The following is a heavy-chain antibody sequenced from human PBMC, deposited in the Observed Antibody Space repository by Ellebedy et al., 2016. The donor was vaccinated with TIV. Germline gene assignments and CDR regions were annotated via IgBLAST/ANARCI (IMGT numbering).Heavy chain of an antibody. CDR2: ISSSCSTI. Sequence: GGSLRLXXAASGFSFSYYYMSWIRQAPGKGLEWVSYISSSCSTIYYADSVKGRFTISRDNAKNSLYLQMNSLRAEDTAVYYCARVRGVIITDAFDIWGQGTMVTVSS. J-gene: IGHJ3*02. V-gene: IGHV3-11*01. CDR3: ARVRGVIITDAFDI. D-gene: IGHD3-10*01. CDR1: GFSFSYYY.